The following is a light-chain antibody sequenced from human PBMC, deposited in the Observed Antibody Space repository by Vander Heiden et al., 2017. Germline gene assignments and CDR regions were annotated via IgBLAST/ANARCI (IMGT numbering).Light chain of an antibody. J-gene: IGKJ4*01. CDR2: DAS. V-gene: IGKV1-13*02. CDR3: QQFSTYPSLT. CDR1: QGISSS. Sequence: AIQLTQSPSSLPASVGDRVTISCRASQGISSSLAWYQQKPAKAPRCLLFDASTMEAGVPSRFSGSGSATDFTLTISSLQPEDFATYFCQQFSTYPSLTFGGGTKVEI.